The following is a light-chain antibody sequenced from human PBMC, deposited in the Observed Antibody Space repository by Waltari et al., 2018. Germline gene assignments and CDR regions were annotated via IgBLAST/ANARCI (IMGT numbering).Light chain of an antibody. CDR3: QQYDNPPYT. Sequence: DIQMTQSPSSLSASVGDRVTITCQASQDIRNHLNWYQRKPGKAPNLVIYDASNLETGVPSRFSGSGPGTDFTCTIASLQPEDIATYHCQQYDNPPYTFGQGTKLEI. V-gene: IGKV1-33*01. CDR2: DAS. J-gene: IGKJ2*01. CDR1: QDIRNH.